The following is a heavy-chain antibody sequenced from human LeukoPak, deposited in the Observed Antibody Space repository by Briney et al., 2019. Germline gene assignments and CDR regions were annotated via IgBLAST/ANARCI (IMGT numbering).Heavy chain of an antibody. CDR3: ARGTTTFDY. J-gene: IGHJ4*02. Sequence: PSETLSLTCAVYGGSFSGYYWSWIRQPPGKGLEWIGEINHSGSTNYNPSLRSRVTISVDTSKNQFSLKLSSVTAADTAVYYCARGTTTFDYWGQGTLVTVSS. CDR1: GGSFSGYY. CDR2: INHSGST. V-gene: IGHV4-34*01. D-gene: IGHD4-17*01.